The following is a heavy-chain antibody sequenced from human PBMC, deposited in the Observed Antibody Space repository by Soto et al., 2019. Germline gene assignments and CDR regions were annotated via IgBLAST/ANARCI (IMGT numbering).Heavy chain of an antibody. V-gene: IGHV4-31*03. J-gene: IGHJ5*02. CDR3: ARDSQADYDILTGYPYVGNWFDP. D-gene: IGHD3-9*01. CDR2: IYYSGST. Sequence: QVQLQESGPGLVKPSQTLSLTCTVSGGSISSGGYYWSWIRQHPGKGLEWIGYIYYSGSTYYNPSLNRRVTISVDTSKNQFSLKLSSVTAADTAVYYCARDSQADYDILTGYPYVGNWFDPWGQGTLVTVSS. CDR1: GGSISSGGYY.